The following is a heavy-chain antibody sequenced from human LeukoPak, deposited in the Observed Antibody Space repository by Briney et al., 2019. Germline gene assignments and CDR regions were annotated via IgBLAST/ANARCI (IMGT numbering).Heavy chain of an antibody. J-gene: IGHJ4*02. D-gene: IGHD6-19*01. V-gene: IGHV3-74*01. CDR2: INGDGSDA. Sequence: GGSLRLSCAASGFTLSAYWMHWVRQAPGKGLTWVSRINGDGSDAPYADSVKGRFTNSRDNARSTLYLQMNSLRAEDTAVYYCARGTTSGWPDFFDYWGQGVLVIVSS. CDR1: GFTLSAYW. CDR3: ARGTTSGWPDFFDY.